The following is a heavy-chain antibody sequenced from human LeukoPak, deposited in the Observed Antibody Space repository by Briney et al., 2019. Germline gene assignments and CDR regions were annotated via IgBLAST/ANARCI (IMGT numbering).Heavy chain of an antibody. CDR2: ISAYNGNT. J-gene: IGHJ3*02. Sequence: GASVKVSCKASGYTFTSYGISWVRQAPGQGLEWMGWISAYNGNTNYAQKLQGRVTMTTDTSTSTAYMELRSLRSDDTAVYYCASRVSDYGSGSFESDAFDIWGQGTMVTVSS. CDR1: GYTFTSYG. V-gene: IGHV1-18*01. D-gene: IGHD3-10*01. CDR3: ASRVSDYGSGSFESDAFDI.